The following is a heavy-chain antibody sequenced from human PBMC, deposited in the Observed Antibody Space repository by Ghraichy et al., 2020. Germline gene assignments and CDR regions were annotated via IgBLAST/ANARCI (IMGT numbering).Heavy chain of an antibody. CDR3: ASLRLGELSLTY. J-gene: IGHJ4*02. CDR2: IYYSGST. D-gene: IGHD3-16*02. CDR1: GGSISSYY. Sequence: SETLSLTCTVSGGSISSYYWSWIRQPPGKGLEWIGYIYYSGSTNYNPSLKSRVTISVDTSKNQFSLKLSSVTAADTAVYYCASLRLGELSLTYWGQGTLVTVSS. V-gene: IGHV4-59*01.